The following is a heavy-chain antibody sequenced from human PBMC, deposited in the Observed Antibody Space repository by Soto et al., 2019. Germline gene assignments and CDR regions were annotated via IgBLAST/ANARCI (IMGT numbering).Heavy chain of an antibody. CDR1: GFTLSNYE. Sequence: EVQLVESGGGLVQPGGSLRLSCVTSGFTLSNYEMNWVRQAPGKGLEWVSYIVNSGGTIYYAESVKGRFTISRDNAKNSLYLQMNSLRAEDTALYYCAKRSGTRGYYYYGMDVWGQGTTVTVSS. CDR2: IVNSGGTI. D-gene: IGHD1-1*01. J-gene: IGHJ6*02. CDR3: AKRSGTRGYYYYGMDV. V-gene: IGHV3-48*03.